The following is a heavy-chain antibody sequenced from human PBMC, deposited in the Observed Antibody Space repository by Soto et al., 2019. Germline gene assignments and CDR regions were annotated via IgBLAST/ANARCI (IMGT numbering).Heavy chain of an antibody. J-gene: IGHJ6*03. D-gene: IGHD2-2*01. CDR2: ISSSSSYI. Sequence: PGGSLRLSCAASGFTFSSYSMNWVRQAPGKGLEWVSSISSSSSYIYYADSVKGRFTISRDSAKNSLYLQMNSLRAEDTAVYYCARGAPGGCSSTSCYVTGYYYYYYMDVWGKGTTVTVS. CDR3: ARGAPGGCSSTSCYVTGYYYYYYMDV. CDR1: GFTFSSYS. V-gene: IGHV3-21*01.